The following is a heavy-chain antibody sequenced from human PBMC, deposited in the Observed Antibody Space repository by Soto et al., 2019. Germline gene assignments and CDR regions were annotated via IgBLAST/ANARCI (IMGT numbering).Heavy chain of an antibody. Sequence: TLSLTCYVSGDSISSTSVYFGWIRQSPGKGLEWIGSIFYSGNTHYNPSLKCRVTISVDTSKNQFSLKLSSVTAPDTAMYYCARHPCSGDSCYSWHYHYYMDVWGNGTTVTVSS. J-gene: IGHJ6*03. CDR3: ARHPCSGDSCYSWHYHYYMDV. D-gene: IGHD2-15*01. CDR1: GDSISSTSVY. V-gene: IGHV4-39*01. CDR2: IFYSGNT.